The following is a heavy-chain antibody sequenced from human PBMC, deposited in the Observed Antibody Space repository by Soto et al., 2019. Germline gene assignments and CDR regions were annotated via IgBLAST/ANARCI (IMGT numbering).Heavy chain of an antibody. D-gene: IGHD2-15*01. CDR1: GGTFSSST. Sequence: ASVKVSCKDSGGTFSSSTFVWVRQAPGQGLEWMGRIIPIFGIANYAQKFQGRVTITADIFTSTAYMELSSLRSDDTAVYYCARGKDCTTSTCYSPNWFDPRGQGTLVTVSS. J-gene: IGHJ5*02. CDR2: IIPIFGIA. V-gene: IGHV1-69*02. CDR3: ARGKDCTTSTCYSPNWFDP.